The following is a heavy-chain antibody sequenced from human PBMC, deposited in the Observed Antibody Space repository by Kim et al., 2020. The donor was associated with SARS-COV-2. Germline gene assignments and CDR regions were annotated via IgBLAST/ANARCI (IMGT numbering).Heavy chain of an antibody. D-gene: IGHD4-4*01. CDR2: IIHSGSA. V-gene: IGHV4-34*12. Sequence: SETLSLTCRVSGGSFSAYSWSWIRQRPGKGPEWIGQIIHSGSATYNPSLRSRVTLSVDKSKNQFSLNLTSVTAADTAVYFCASVSKPPPQLVNYYFYYGMDVWGQGTTVIVSS. J-gene: IGHJ6*02. CDR1: GGSFSAYS. CDR3: ASVSKPPPQLVNYYFYYGMDV.